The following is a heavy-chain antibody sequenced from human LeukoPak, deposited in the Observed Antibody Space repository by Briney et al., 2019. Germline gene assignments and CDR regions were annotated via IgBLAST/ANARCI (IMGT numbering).Heavy chain of an antibody. CDR1: GFTFSAFS. D-gene: IGHD6-13*01. CDR2: ISSSSVII. Sequence: GGSLRLSCAASGFTFSAFSMNWVRQAPGEGLEWLSYISSSSVIIHYADSVKGRFTISRDNAMNSLFLQMNSLRAEDTAVYYCAREIDGTAAAFYDYYMDVWGKGTTVTVSS. CDR3: AREIDGTAAAFYDYYMDV. V-gene: IGHV3-48*01. J-gene: IGHJ6*03.